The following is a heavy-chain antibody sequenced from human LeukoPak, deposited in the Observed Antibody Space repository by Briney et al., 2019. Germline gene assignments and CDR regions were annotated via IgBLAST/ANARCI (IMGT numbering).Heavy chain of an antibody. J-gene: IGHJ4*02. CDR2: IRYDGSNK. CDR1: GFTFSTYG. Sequence: GGSLRLSCAASGFTFSTYGIHWVRQAPGKGLEWVAFIRYDGSNKYYADSVKGRFTISRDNSKNTLYLRMNSLRAEDTAVYYCAKDNYDYGDYDGGDYWGQGTLVTVSS. CDR3: AKDNYDYGDYDGGDY. V-gene: IGHV3-30*02. D-gene: IGHD4-17*01.